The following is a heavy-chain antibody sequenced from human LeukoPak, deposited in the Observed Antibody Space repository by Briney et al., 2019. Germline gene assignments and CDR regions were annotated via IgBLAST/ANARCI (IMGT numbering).Heavy chain of an antibody. V-gene: IGHV2-5*02. J-gene: IGHJ4*02. CDR1: GFSLSTRGVG. CDR3: AHRRYGSGSYYYDY. Sequence: GPTLGKPTQTPTLTCTFSGFSLSTRGVGVGLVRQPPGKALEWLALIYWDDDKRSSPSLKSRLTITKDTSKNQVVLTMTNMDPVDTATYYCAHRRYGSGSYYYDYWGQGTLVTVSS. CDR2: IYWDDDK. D-gene: IGHD3-10*01.